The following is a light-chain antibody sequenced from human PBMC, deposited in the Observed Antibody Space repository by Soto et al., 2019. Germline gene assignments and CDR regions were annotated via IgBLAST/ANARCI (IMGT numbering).Light chain of an antibody. CDR1: SSDVGSYNR. Sequence: QSVLTQPPSVSGAPGQSVAISCTGTSSDVGSYNRVSWYQQPPGTAPKVMIYEVSNRPSGVPDRFSGSKSGNTASLTISGLQAEDEADYYWSSYTSSSTDVFGTGTKLTVL. CDR3: SSYTSSSTDV. CDR2: EVS. J-gene: IGLJ1*01. V-gene: IGLV2-18*02.